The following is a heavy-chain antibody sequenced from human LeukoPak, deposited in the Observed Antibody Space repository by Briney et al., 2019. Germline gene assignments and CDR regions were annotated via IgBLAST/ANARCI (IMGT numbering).Heavy chain of an antibody. Sequence: SETLSLTCTVSGGSISSYYWSWIRQSPGKGLEWIGYIYNSGSTDYNPSFKSRVTISVDTSKNQFSLKLTPVTAADTALYYCARARTLYFFDYWGQGTLVTVSS. J-gene: IGHJ4*02. CDR3: ARARTLYFFDY. V-gene: IGHV4-59*01. D-gene: IGHD1/OR15-1a*01. CDR1: GGSISSYY. CDR2: IYNSGST.